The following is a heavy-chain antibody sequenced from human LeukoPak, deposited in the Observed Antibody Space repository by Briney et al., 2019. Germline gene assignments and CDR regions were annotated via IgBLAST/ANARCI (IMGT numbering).Heavy chain of an antibody. CDR2: ISGSGGST. CDR1: GFTFSSYA. CDR3: AKYLAVYRGSYLGEYFDY. J-gene: IGHJ4*02. D-gene: IGHD1-26*01. V-gene: IGHV3-23*01. Sequence: GGSLRLSCAASGFTFSSYAMSWVRQAPGKGLEWVSAISGSGGSTYYADSVKGRFTISRDNSKNTLYLQMNSLRAEDTAVYYCAKYLAVYRGSYLGEYFDYWGQGTLVTVSS.